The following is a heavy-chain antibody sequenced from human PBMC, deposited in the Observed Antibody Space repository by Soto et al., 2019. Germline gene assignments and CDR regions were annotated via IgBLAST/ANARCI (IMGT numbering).Heavy chain of an antibody. D-gene: IGHD2-2*01. J-gene: IGHJ6*03. Sequence: GGSLRLSCAASGFTFSSYAMSWVRQAPGKGLEWVSAISGSGGSTYYADSVKGRFTISRDNSKNTLYLQMNSLRAEDTAVYYCAKEGGLPARYYYYMDVWGKGTTVTVSS. CDR1: GFTFSSYA. CDR3: AKEGGLPARYYYYMDV. CDR2: ISGSGGST. V-gene: IGHV3-23*01.